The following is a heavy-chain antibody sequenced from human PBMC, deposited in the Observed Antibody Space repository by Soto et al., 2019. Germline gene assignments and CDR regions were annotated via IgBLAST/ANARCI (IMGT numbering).Heavy chain of an antibody. Sequence: QVQLVESGGGVVQPGRSLRLSCAASGFTFSSYGMHWVRQAPGKGLEWVAVIWYDGSNKYYADSVKGRFTISRDNSKNTLYLQMTGLRAEATAVYYCARDEYYDIVTGPTHFDYWGQGTLVTVSS. CDR3: ARDEYYDIVTGPTHFDY. CDR1: GFTFSSYG. CDR2: IWYDGSNK. V-gene: IGHV3-33*01. J-gene: IGHJ4*02. D-gene: IGHD3-9*01.